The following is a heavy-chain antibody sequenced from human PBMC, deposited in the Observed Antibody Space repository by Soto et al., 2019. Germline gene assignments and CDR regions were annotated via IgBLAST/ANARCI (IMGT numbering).Heavy chain of an antibody. D-gene: IGHD5-18*01. V-gene: IGHV1-69*01. J-gene: IGHJ4*02. CDR1: GGTFSSYA. Sequence: QVQLVQSGAEVKKPGSSVKVSCKASGGTFSSYAISWVRQAPGQGLEWMGGIIPICGTANYAQKFQGRVTITAHESTSTAYKELSRLRSEDTAVYSCARTSVPGYSYGWGPLDYWGQGTLVTVSS. CDR3: ARTSVPGYSYGWGPLDY. CDR2: IIPICGTA.